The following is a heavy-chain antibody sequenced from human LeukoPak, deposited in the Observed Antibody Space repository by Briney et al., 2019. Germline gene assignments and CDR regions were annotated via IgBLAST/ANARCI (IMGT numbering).Heavy chain of an antibody. V-gene: IGHV3-23*01. CDR2: ISTSGYST. CDR3: AKDVYNWNFYFDY. Sequence: GGSLRLSCAASGFTFSSYAMSWVRQAPGKGLEWVSAISTSGYSTYYADSVKGRFTISRDNSKKTLYLQMNSLRAEDTAIFYCAKDVYNWNFYFDYWGQGTLVTVSS. D-gene: IGHD1-7*01. CDR1: GFTFSSYA. J-gene: IGHJ4*02.